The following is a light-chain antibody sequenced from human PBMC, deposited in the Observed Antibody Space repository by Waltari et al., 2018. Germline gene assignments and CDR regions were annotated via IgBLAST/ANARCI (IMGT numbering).Light chain of an antibody. J-gene: IGLJ2*01. CDR1: SSNIGNNH. CDR2: DTG. Sequence: QSLLTQSPSASGTPGQRVSISCSGSSSNIGNNHVYWYLHFPGTAPGLLISDTGRRPAWGAGRFSASKSGTSASLAISGIRSEDEADYYCAAWDDSRSVVFGGGTRLTVL. V-gene: IGLV1-47*01. CDR3: AAWDDSRSVV.